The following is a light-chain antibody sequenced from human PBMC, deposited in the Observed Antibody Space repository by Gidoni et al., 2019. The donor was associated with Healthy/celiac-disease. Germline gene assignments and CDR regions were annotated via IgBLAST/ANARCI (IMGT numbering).Light chain of an antibody. CDR3: QQYKSYST. V-gene: IGKV1-5*03. J-gene: IGKJ1*01. CDR1: QSLSSW. Sequence: DIQMTQSPSTLSASVGDRVTITCRASQSLSSWLAWYQQKPGKAPKLLIYKASSLESGVPSRFSGSGSGTEFTLTISSLQPDDFATYYCQQYKSYSTFGHGTKVEIK. CDR2: KAS.